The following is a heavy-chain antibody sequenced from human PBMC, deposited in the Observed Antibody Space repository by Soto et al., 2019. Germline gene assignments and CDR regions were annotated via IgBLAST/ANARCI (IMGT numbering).Heavy chain of an antibody. CDR3: ARITSATGYSYYYMDV. J-gene: IGHJ6*03. CDR2: IDWDDDK. Sequence: SGPTLVNPTQTLTLTCTFSGFSLSTSGMCVSWIRQPPGKALEWLARIDWDDDKYYSTSLKTRPTISKDTSKNQVVLTMTNMDPVDTATYYCARITSATGYSYYYMDVWGKGTTVTVSS. V-gene: IGHV2-70*11. D-gene: IGHD2-15*01. CDR1: GFSLSTSGMC.